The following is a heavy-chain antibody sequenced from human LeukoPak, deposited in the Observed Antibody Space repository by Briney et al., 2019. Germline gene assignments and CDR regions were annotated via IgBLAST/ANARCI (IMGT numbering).Heavy chain of an antibody. J-gene: IGHJ6*02. CDR2: ISSSSSTI. CDR3: ARRLAVAGTLGGMDV. Sequence: GGSLRLSCAASGFTFSSYSMNWVRQAPGKGLEWVSYISSSSSTIYYADSVKGRFTISRDNAKNSLYLQMNSLRDEDTAVYYCARRLAVAGTLGGMDVWGQGTTVTVSS. D-gene: IGHD6-19*01. CDR1: GFTFSSYS. V-gene: IGHV3-48*02.